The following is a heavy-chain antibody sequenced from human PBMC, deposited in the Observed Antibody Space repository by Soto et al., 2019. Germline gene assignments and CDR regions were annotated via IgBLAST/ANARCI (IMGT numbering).Heavy chain of an antibody. CDR3: ARHGSKSGSYSEYFQH. CDR1: GGSISSSPYF. D-gene: IGHD1-26*01. V-gene: IGHV4-39*01. J-gene: IGHJ1*01. CDR2: IDYSGTT. Sequence: QLQLQESGPGLVKPSETLSLTCTVSGGSISSSPYFWGWIRQPPGKGLEWIGSIDYSGTTYYNTSLRTRATISVDTSKNQFSLKLSSVTAADTAVYYCARHGSKSGSYSEYFQHWGQGTLVTFSS.